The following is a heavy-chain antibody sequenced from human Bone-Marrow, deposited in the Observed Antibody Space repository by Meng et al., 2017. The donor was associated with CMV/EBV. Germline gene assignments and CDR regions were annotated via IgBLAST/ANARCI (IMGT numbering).Heavy chain of an antibody. CDR3: ASGIVGAKGDY. V-gene: IGHV3-21*01. J-gene: IGHJ4*02. CDR1: GFTFSSFN. Sequence: GESLKISCAASGFTFSSFNMNWLRQTPEKGLEWVSSITTGSINMYYADSVHGRFSISRDDAKDSLFLQMNSLRVEDTAVYYCASGIVGAKGDYWGQGTLVTVSS. D-gene: IGHD1-26*01. CDR2: ITTGSINM.